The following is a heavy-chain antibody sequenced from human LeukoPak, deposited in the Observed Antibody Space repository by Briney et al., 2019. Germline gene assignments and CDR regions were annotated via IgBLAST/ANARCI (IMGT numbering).Heavy chain of an antibody. CDR3: ARHCSSTSCFSH. Sequence: GGSLRFSCAASGFTFSSYGMHWVRQAPGKGLEWVAFIRYDGSNKYYADSVKGRFTISRDNAKNSLYLQMNSLRAEDTAVYYCARHCSSTSCFSHWGQGTLVTVSS. CDR2: IRYDGSNK. D-gene: IGHD2-2*01. V-gene: IGHV3-30*02. J-gene: IGHJ4*02. CDR1: GFTFSSYG.